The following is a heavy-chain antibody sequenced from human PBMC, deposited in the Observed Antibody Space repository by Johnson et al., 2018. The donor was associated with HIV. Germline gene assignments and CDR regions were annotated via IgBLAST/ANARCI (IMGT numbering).Heavy chain of an antibody. D-gene: IGHD3-16*01. J-gene: IGHJ3*02. CDR3: AKGWGAFDI. V-gene: IGHV3-30-3*01. CDR2: ISYDGSTK. Sequence: QVQLVESGGGVVQPGRSLRLSCAASGFSFSTYAMHWVRQAPGKGLEWVAVISYDGSTKYYADYVKGRFTISRDNSKNTLYLQMKSLRAEDTAVYYCAKGWGAFDIWGQGTMVTVSS. CDR1: GFSFSTYA.